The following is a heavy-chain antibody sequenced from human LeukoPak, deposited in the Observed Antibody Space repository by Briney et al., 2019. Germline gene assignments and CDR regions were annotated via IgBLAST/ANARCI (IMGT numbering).Heavy chain of an antibody. Sequence: QPGGSLSLSCPGSGFDFSRSWMAWVRLAPGKGMGWQAIINQDVSRTHYVNSVNGRFTISIDNAKSSLFLQMTSLRVEDTAVYYCARLKDDVTKFDYWGQGALVTVSS. J-gene: IGHJ4*02. CDR3: ARLKDDVTKFDY. CDR1: GFDFSRSW. V-gene: IGHV3-7*01. D-gene: IGHD2-8*01. CDR2: INQDVSRT.